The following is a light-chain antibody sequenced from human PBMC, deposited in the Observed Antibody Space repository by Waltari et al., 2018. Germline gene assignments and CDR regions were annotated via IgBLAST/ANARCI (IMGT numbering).Light chain of an antibody. V-gene: IGKV3-11*01. J-gene: IGKJ3*01. Sequence: EIVLTQSPATLSLSPGESTTPSCRASQGVGRHLAWYQQKPGQTPRLLIYDASSRATGIPARFSGSGSGTDFTLTINSLEPEDFAVYYCQHRSNWPPFTFGPGTKVDIK. CDR1: QGVGRH. CDR2: DAS. CDR3: QHRSNWPPFT.